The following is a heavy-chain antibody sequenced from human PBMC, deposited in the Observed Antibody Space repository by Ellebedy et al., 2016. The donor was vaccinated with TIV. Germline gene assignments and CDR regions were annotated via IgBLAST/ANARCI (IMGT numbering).Heavy chain of an antibody. CDR3: ARGRQSYDSRDYYLDS. V-gene: IGHV4-34*01. CDR1: GGSFSGYS. J-gene: IGHJ5*01. D-gene: IGHD3-22*01. Sequence: SETLSLTXAVYGGSFSGYSWTWIRQLPGKGLEWIGEINHSGSTKYDPSLKSRVTLSVDTSKNQFSLKLNSLTAADTAVYYCARGRQSYDSRDYYLDSWGQGTRVIVST. CDR2: INHSGST.